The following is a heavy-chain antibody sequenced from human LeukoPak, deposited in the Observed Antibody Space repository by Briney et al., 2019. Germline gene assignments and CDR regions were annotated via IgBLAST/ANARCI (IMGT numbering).Heavy chain of an antibody. Sequence: GGSLRLSCAASGFTFSDYYMSWIRQAPGKGLERVSYISSSSSYTNYADSVKGRFTISRDNAKNSLYLQMNSLRAEDTAVYYCARDLAQSYYFDYWGQGTLVTVSS. CDR2: ISSSSSYT. CDR3: ARDLAQSYYFDY. V-gene: IGHV3-11*06. D-gene: IGHD4-11*01. J-gene: IGHJ4*02. CDR1: GFTFSDYY.